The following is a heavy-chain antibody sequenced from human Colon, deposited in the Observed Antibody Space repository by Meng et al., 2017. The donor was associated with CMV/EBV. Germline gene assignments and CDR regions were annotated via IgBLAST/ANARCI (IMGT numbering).Heavy chain of an antibody. Sequence: ASGYALNDYNMRWVRQAPGQGLEWIGIMYPSGTFTHYEQKFQGRVIMTRDTSTSTFYLELSSLTSEDTAVYYCARGGQLGILVYFELWGPGTLVTVSS. CDR3: ARGGQLGILVYFEL. J-gene: IGHJ4*02. CDR2: MYPSGTFT. V-gene: IGHV1-46*02. CDR1: GYALNDYN. D-gene: IGHD1-14*01.